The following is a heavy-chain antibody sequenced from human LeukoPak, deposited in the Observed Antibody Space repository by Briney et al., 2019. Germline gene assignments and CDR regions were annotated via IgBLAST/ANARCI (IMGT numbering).Heavy chain of an antibody. Sequence: SLWDSCKHSGDTFSSYAINWGRQAPGQGLEWMGRIIAMLTIANYAQTFQGRVTITADKSTSTAYMELRSLRSEDTAVYYCARDEGDCPDYWGQGTLVTVSS. V-gene: IGHV1-69*10. CDR1: GDTFSSYA. J-gene: IGHJ4*02. CDR3: ARDEGDCPDY. D-gene: IGHD2-21*02. CDR2: IIAMLTIA.